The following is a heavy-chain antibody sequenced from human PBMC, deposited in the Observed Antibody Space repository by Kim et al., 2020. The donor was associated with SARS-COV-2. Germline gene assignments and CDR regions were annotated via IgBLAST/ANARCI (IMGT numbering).Heavy chain of an antibody. J-gene: IGHJ6*02. Sequence: FTISRDNSKNTLYLQMNSLRAEDTAVYYCARDLPAPELLLWFREDYGMDVWGQGTTVTVSS. CDR3: ARDLPAPELLLWFREDYGMDV. D-gene: IGHD3-10*01. V-gene: IGHV3-30*07.